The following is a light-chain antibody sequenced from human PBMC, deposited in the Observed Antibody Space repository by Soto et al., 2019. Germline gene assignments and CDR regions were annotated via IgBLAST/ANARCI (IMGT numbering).Light chain of an antibody. Sequence: DIVMTQSPDSLAVSLGERATINCKSSQNVLHSSDNKNYLAWFQQKPGQPPKLLIYGASTRESGVPDRFSGSGSGTDFTLTISSLQAEDVAVYYCQQYYSTPRTFGQGTKVEIK. CDR3: QQYYSTPRT. J-gene: IGKJ1*01. CDR2: GAS. CDR1: QNVLHSSDNKNY. V-gene: IGKV4-1*01.